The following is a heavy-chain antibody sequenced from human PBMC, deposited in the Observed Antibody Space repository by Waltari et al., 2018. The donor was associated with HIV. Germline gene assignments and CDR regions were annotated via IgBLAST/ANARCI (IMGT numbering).Heavy chain of an antibody. CDR1: GGSFSGYY. CDR2: INHSGST. J-gene: IGHJ1*01. D-gene: IGHD2-2*01. Sequence: QVQLQQWGAGLLKPSDTLSLTCAVYGGSFSGYYWSWIRQPPGKGLEGIGEINHSGSTFYNPSLKSRVTMSVDTSKNQFSLKLSSVTAADTAVYYCARDPRAMPGYWGQGTLVTVYS. CDR3: ARDPRAMPGY. V-gene: IGHV4-34*01.